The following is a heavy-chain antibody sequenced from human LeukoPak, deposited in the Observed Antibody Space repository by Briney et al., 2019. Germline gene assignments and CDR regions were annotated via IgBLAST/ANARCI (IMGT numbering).Heavy chain of an antibody. Sequence: PSETLSLTCTVSGGSISSYYWSWIRQPPGKGLEWIGYIYYSGSTDYNPSLKSRVTISVDTSKNQFSLNLSSVTAADTAVYYCARLVVVPAATHARDYWGQGTMVTVSS. CDR2: IYYSGST. CDR1: GGSISSYY. V-gene: IGHV4-59*12. D-gene: IGHD2-2*01. CDR3: ARLVVVPAATHARDY. J-gene: IGHJ3*01.